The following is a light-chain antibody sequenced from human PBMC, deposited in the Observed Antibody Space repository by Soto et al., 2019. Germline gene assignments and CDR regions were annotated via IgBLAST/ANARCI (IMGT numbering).Light chain of an antibody. Sequence: EIVLPQSPGTLSLSSGERATLSCLASQSVRSDYLARYQQKPGQAPRRLIYGASSRATGIPDRFAGSGSGTDFTLTVSRLEPEDFAVYYGQQYASSPLTFGGGTKVEIK. V-gene: IGKV3-20*01. J-gene: IGKJ4*02. CDR2: GAS. CDR1: QSVRSDY. CDR3: QQYASSPLT.